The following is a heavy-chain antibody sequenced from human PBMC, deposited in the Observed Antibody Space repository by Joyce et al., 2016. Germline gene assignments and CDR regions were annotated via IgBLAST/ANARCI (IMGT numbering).Heavy chain of an antibody. CDR1: GGSFSGFS. CDR2: SKHRGSN. V-gene: IGHV4-34*01. Sequence: QVQLQQWGAGLLKPSETLSLTCAVYGGSFSGFSWNWIRQPPGKGLEWIGESKHRGSNNYTPALKSRVTISVDTSKNHFSLKLSSVTAADTAVYFCARIYSTSCSGGSCTRGYFDYWGQGSLVTVSS. D-gene: IGHD2-15*01. J-gene: IGHJ4*02. CDR3: ARIYSTSCSGGSCTRGYFDY.